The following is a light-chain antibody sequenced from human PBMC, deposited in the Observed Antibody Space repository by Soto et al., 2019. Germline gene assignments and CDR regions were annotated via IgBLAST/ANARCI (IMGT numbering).Light chain of an antibody. CDR3: SSYAGSSNV. CDR2: EVN. J-gene: IGLJ1*01. Sequence: LTQPPSASGSPGQSVAISCTGTSSDVGGYNYVSWYQQHPGKAPKLMIYEVNKRPSGVPDRFSGSKSGNTASLTVSGLQAEDEADYYCSSYAGSSNVFGTGTKATVL. V-gene: IGLV2-8*01. CDR1: SSDVGGYNY.